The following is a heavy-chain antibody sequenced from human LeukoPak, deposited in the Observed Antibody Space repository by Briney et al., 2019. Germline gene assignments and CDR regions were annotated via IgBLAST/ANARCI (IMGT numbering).Heavy chain of an antibody. Sequence: GGSLRLSCTASGFTLSAYAMSWVRQAPGKGLEWFSYIGSSSSPIYYADSVKGRFTISRDDAKNSLSLQMNSLRDEDTAVYYCARGRSGYHWDYWGQGALVTVSS. J-gene: IGHJ4*02. CDR2: IGSSSSPI. CDR1: GFTLSAYA. CDR3: ARGRSGYHWDY. V-gene: IGHV3-48*02. D-gene: IGHD3-22*01.